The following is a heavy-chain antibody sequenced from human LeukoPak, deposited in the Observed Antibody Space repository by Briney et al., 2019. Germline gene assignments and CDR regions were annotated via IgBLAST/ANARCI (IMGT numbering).Heavy chain of an antibody. Sequence: ASVKVSCKASGYTFITYGITWVRQAPGQGLEWTGWITPYNGDTNYAQDLQDRVTMTTDTSTSTAYMELRSLRSDDTAVYFCARVAGVSYNYFDSWGQGTLVTVSS. CDR1: GYTFITYG. V-gene: IGHV1-18*01. CDR3: ARVAGVSYNYFDS. J-gene: IGHJ4*02. D-gene: IGHD1-26*01. CDR2: ITPYNGDT.